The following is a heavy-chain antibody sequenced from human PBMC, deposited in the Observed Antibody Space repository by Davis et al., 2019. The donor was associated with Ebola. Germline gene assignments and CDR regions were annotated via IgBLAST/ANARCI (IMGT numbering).Heavy chain of an antibody. CDR1: GFTFSSYA. J-gene: IGHJ6*04. V-gene: IGHV3-23*01. Sequence: PGGSLRLSCAASGFTFSSYAMTWARQVPGKGLEWVSAITSSGGSTYYGDSVKGRFTISRDTSKNTLYLQMNSLRVDDTAVYYCAKGGSGWPSDYSYGLGVWGKGTTVTVSS. CDR2: ITSSGGST. D-gene: IGHD6-19*01. CDR3: AKGGSGWPSDYSYGLGV.